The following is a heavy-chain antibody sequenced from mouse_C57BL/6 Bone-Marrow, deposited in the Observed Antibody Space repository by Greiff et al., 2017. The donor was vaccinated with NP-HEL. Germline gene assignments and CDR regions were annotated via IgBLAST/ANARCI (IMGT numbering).Heavy chain of an antibody. CDR2: IDPENGDT. CDR1: GFNIKDDY. J-gene: IGHJ2*01. D-gene: IGHD1-1*01. Sequence: VQLQQSGAELVRPGASVKLSCTASGFNIKDDYMHWVKQRPEQGLEWIGWIDPENGDTEYASKFQGKATITADTSSNTAYLQLSSLTSEDTAVYYCTTAAYYYGSSSYYFDYGGQGTTLTVSS. CDR3: TTAAYYYGSSSYYFDY. V-gene: IGHV14-4*01.